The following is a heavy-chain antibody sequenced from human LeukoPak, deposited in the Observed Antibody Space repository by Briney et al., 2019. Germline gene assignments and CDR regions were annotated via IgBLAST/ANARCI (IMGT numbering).Heavy chain of an antibody. Sequence: PSETLSLTCTVSGGSISSGSYYWSWIRQPAGKGLEWIGRIYTSGSTNYNPSLKSRVTISVDTSKNQFSLKLSSVTAADTAVYYCARSPLGWYFDYWGQGTLVTVSS. CDR2: IYTSGST. D-gene: IGHD3-16*01. CDR1: GGSISSGSYY. CDR3: ARSPLGWYFDY. J-gene: IGHJ4*02. V-gene: IGHV4-61*02.